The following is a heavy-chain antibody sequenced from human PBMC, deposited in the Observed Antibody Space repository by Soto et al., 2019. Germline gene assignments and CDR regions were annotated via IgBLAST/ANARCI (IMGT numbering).Heavy chain of an antibody. J-gene: IGHJ4*02. CDR3: ARDRNYGQDFDY. CDR1: GYTFTSYA. D-gene: IGHD1-7*01. Sequence: ASVKVSCKASGYTFTSYAMHWVRQAPGQRLEWMGWINAGNGNTKYSQKFQGRVTITRDTSASTAYMELSSLRSEDTAVYYCARDRNYGQDFDYWGQGTLVTISS. CDR2: INAGNGNT. V-gene: IGHV1-3*01.